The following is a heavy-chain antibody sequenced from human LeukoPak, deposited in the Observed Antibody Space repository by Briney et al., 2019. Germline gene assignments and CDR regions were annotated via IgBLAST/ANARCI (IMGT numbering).Heavy chain of an antibody. CDR1: GGSITTYY. CDR3: AGSSGWSGVLDY. D-gene: IGHD6-19*01. Sequence: SETLSLTCAVSGGSITTYYWSWIRQPPGKGLEWTGYISYSGSTNNNPSLKSRVTTSLDTSKNQLSLRLTSVTAADSAVYYCAGSSGWSGVLDYWGQGTLVTVSS. J-gene: IGHJ4*01. CDR2: ISYSGST. V-gene: IGHV4-59*01.